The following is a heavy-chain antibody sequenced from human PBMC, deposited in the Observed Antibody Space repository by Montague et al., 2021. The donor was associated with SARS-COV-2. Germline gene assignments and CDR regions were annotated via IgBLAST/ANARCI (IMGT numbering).Heavy chain of an antibody. Sequence: YLRLSCAASGSTFRDYYMNWIRQAPGEGLEWVSSISSSGTTLYYASSVKGRFTISRDNAKNSLYLQMNSLRAEDMAVYYCARDLAVDYWGQGTLVTVSS. J-gene: IGHJ4*02. CDR1: GSTFRDYY. CDR2: ISSSGTTL. V-gene: IGHV3-11*01. CDR3: ARDLAVDY.